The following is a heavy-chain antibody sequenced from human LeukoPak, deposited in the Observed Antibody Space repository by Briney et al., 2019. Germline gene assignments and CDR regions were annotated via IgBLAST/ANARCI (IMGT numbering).Heavy chain of an antibody. CDR2: STRSSSYI. D-gene: IGHD3-22*01. V-gene: IGHV3-21*01. CDR1: GVTFSNYS. J-gene: IGHJ4*02. Sequence: PGGSLRLSCAVSGVTFSNYSMNWVRQAPGTGLEWVSSSTRSSSYIYYADSVKGRFTISRDNAKNSLYLQMNTLRAEDTAVYYCAREEGYYDSSGYHANFDYWGQGTLVTVSS. CDR3: AREEGYYDSSGYHANFDY.